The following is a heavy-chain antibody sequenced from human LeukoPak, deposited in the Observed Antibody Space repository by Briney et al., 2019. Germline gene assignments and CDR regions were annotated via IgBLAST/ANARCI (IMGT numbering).Heavy chain of an antibody. J-gene: IGHJ4*02. Sequence: SETLSLICSISGGSISSSDYYWGWIRQPPGKGLDWLGCIYYSGITYYKPSLKSRVTISVDTSRNQFFQKLSSVTAADTAMYYCARLHCSGGTCYADYWDQGSLVAVSS. CDR1: GGSISSSDYY. CDR3: ARLHCSGGTCYADY. V-gene: IGHV4-39*07. CDR2: IYYSGIT. D-gene: IGHD2-15*01.